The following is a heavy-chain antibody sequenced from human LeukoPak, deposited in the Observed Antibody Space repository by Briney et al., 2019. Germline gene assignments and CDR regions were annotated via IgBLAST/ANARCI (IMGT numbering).Heavy chain of an antibody. J-gene: IGHJ6*02. V-gene: IGHV3-21*01. Sequence: SGGSLRLSCAASGFTFSSYSMNWVRQAPGKGLEWVSSISSGSTYIYYADSVKGRFAISRDNSKNTLYLQMNSLRAEDTAVYYCAREGGVYYYYGMDVWGQGTTVTVSS. CDR1: GFTFSSYS. CDR3: AREGGVYYYYGMDV. CDR2: ISSGSTYI. D-gene: IGHD3-10*01.